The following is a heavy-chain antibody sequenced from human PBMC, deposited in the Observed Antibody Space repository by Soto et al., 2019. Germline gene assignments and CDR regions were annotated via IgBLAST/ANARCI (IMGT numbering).Heavy chain of an antibody. CDR3: ARDGRYCSGGSCYSDIFDY. J-gene: IGHJ4*02. CDR2: IIPILGIA. Sequence: QVQLVQSGAEVKKPGSSVKVSCKASGGTFSSYTISWVRQAPGQGLEWMGRIIPILGIANYAQKFQGRVTITADKSTSTAYMELSSLRSEDTAVYYCARDGRYCSGGSCYSDIFDYWGQGTLVTVSS. D-gene: IGHD2-15*01. V-gene: IGHV1-69*08. CDR1: GGTFSSYT.